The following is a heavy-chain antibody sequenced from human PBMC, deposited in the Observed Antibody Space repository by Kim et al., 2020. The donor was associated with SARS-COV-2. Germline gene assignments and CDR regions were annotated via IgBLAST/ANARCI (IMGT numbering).Heavy chain of an antibody. Sequence: GGSLRLSCAASGFTFSSYAMHWVRQAPGKGLEWVAVISYDGSNKYYADSVKGRFTISRDNSKNTLYLQMNSLRAEDTAVYYCASAGATIGYCSSTSCLGIDYWGQGTLVTVSS. CDR1: GFTFSSYA. J-gene: IGHJ4*02. CDR3: ASAGATIGYCSSTSCLGIDY. CDR2: ISYDGSNK. V-gene: IGHV3-30*04. D-gene: IGHD2-2*01.